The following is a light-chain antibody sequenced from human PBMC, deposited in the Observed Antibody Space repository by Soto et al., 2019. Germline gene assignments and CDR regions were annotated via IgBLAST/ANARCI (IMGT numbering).Light chain of an antibody. CDR1: QSVGSN. CDR2: QAS. Sequence: DIQMTQSPSTLSASVGDRVTISCRTSQSVGSNLAWYQQKPGKVPKLLILQASTLETGVPSRFSGSGSGTEFTLSISSLQPDDFATYYCQHYDVYPYAFGQGTKVEIK. J-gene: IGKJ2*01. V-gene: IGKV1-5*03. CDR3: QHYDVYPYA.